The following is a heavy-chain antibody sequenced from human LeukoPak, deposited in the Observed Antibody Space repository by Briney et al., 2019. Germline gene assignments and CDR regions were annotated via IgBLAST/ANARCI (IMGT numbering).Heavy chain of an antibody. Sequence: SETLSLTCTVSGGSISSGSYYWSWIRQPAGKGLEWIGRIYTSGSTNYNPSLKSRVTISVDTSKNQFSLKLSSVTAADTAVYYCASLIGSGSYYNSARDLRSAPYRPIYYYYYMDVWGKGTTVTISS. CDR3: ASLIGSGSYYNSARDLRSAPYRPIYYYYYMDV. CDR1: GGSISSGSYY. V-gene: IGHV4-61*02. J-gene: IGHJ6*03. CDR2: IYTSGST. D-gene: IGHD3-10*01.